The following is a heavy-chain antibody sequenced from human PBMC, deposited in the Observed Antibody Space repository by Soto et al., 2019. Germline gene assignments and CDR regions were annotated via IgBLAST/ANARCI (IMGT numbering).Heavy chain of an antibody. V-gene: IGHV3-21*01. D-gene: IGHD6-13*01. CDR3: ARAAGTPYYYYGMDV. Sequence: EVQLVESGGGLVKPGGSLRLSCAASGFTFSSYSMNWVRQAPGKGLEWVSSISSSSSYIYYADSVKGRFTISRDNAKNSLYLQMNSLRAEDTAVYYCARAAGTPYYYYGMDVWGQGTTVTVSS. CDR1: GFTFSSYS. CDR2: ISSSSSYI. J-gene: IGHJ6*02.